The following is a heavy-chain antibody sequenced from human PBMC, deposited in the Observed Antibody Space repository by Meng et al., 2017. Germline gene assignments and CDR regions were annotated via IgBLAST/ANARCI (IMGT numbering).Heavy chain of an antibody. CDR1: GGSVTNYY. CDR3: ARGGANWGSHWYFDL. CDR2: IYSSGNT. Sequence: GSLRLSCTVSGGSVTNYYWSWIRQPPGKGLEWIGYIYSSGNTNYNSSLQSRVTISVDKSKNQFSLKLNSVTAVDTAVYYCARGGANWGSHWYFDLWGRGTLVTVSS. J-gene: IGHJ2*01. V-gene: IGHV4-59*02. D-gene: IGHD7-27*01.